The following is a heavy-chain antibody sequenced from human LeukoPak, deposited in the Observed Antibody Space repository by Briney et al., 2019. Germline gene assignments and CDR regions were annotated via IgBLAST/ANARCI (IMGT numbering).Heavy chain of an antibody. CDR2: INHSGST. D-gene: IGHD1-14*01. CDR3: ARGRSGGMDV. CDR1: SGSFNGYY. V-gene: IGHV4-34*01. Sequence: SETLSLTCAVYSGSFNGYYWSWIRQPPGKGLEWIGEINHSGSTNYNPSLKSRVTISVDTSKNQFSLKLSSVTAADTAVYYCARGRSGGMDVWGQGTTVTVSS. J-gene: IGHJ6*02.